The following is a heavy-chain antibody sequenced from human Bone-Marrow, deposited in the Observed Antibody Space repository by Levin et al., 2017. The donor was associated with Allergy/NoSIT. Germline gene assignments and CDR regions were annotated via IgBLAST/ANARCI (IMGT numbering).Heavy chain of an antibody. J-gene: IGHJ4*02. CDR1: GFSFGSYG. Sequence: GGSLRLSCVASGFSFGSYGMHWVRQAPGKGLEWVAVVSYDGSRKDYADFVKGRFIISRDNVKNTLYLNVHSLRLDDTAVYYCARDGDGFTHPTGYYYEEDFNLWGQGTLVTVSS. CDR3: ARDGDGFTHPTGYYYEEDFNL. CDR2: VSYDGSRK. D-gene: IGHD3-9*01. V-gene: IGHV3-30*03.